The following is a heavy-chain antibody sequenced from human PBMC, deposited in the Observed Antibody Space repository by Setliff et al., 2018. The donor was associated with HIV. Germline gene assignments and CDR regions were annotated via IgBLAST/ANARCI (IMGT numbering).Heavy chain of an antibody. D-gene: IGHD1-20*01. J-gene: IGHJ5*02. Sequence: GGSLRLSCAASGFTLTDHHLNWIRQAPGKGLEWVSYISHSGGTIKCGDSVRGRFTISRDIAKSSLYLQLDSLSVEDTAVYYCARYKWNNWIFGWFDPWGQGTQVTVSS. CDR1: GFTLTDHH. V-gene: IGHV3-11*01. CDR2: ISHSGGTI. CDR3: ARYKWNNWIFGWFDP.